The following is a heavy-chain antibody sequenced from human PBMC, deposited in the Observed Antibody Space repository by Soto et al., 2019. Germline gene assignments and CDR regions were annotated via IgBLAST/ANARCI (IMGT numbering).Heavy chain of an antibody. J-gene: IGHJ6*02. D-gene: IGHD2-21*02. Sequence: QVQLQQSGPGLVKPSQTLSLTCTVSGDSISSDYYHWTWIRQSPGKGLEWIGYIHHSGSILYNPSLNSRVTISVATSTNQFSLHLTSVTAADTAVYFCAREDDGGDSLDVWGQGPTVTVSS. CDR2: IHHSGSI. CDR3: AREDDGGDSLDV. V-gene: IGHV4-30-4*08. CDR1: GDSISSDYYH.